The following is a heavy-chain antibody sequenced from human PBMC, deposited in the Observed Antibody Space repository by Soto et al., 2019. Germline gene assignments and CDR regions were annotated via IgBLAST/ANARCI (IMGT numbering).Heavy chain of an antibody. CDR2: ISGSGGST. Sequence: LRHYCAASGFTFSSYAMSWVRQAPGKGLEWVSAISGSGGSTYYADSVKGRFTISRDNSKNTLYLQMNSLRAEDTAVYYCAKDKWLDYYYYGMDVWGQGTTVTVSS. J-gene: IGHJ6*02. CDR3: AKDKWLDYYYYGMDV. D-gene: IGHD5-18*01. V-gene: IGHV3-23*01. CDR1: GFTFSSYA.